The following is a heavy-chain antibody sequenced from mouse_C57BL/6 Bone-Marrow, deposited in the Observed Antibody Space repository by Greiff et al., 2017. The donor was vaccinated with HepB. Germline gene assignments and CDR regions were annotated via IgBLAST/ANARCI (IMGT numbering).Heavy chain of an antibody. Sequence: QVQLQQPGAELVKPGASVKMSCKASGYTFTSYWITWVKQRPGQGLEWIGDIYPGSGSTNYNEKFKSKATLTVDTSSSTAYMQLSSLTSEDSAVYYCARERGNYVRGYYLDYWGQGTTLTVSS. CDR2: IYPGSGST. D-gene: IGHD2-1*01. CDR3: ARERGNYVRGYYLDY. CDR1: GYTFTSYW. V-gene: IGHV1-55*01. J-gene: IGHJ2*01.